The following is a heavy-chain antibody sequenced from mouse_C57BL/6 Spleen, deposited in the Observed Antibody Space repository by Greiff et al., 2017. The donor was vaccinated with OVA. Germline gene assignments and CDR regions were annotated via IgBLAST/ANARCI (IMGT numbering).Heavy chain of an antibody. J-gene: IGHJ4*01. Sequence: EVKLVDSGEGLVKPGGSLKLSCAASGFTFSSYAMSWVRQTPEKRLEWVAYISSGGDYIYYADTVKGRFTISRDNARNTLYLQMSSLKSEDTAMYYCTRDNSNYYAMDYWGQGTSVTVSS. CDR2: ISSGGDYI. D-gene: IGHD2-5*01. CDR1: GFTFSSYA. CDR3: TRDNSNYYAMDY. V-gene: IGHV5-9-1*02.